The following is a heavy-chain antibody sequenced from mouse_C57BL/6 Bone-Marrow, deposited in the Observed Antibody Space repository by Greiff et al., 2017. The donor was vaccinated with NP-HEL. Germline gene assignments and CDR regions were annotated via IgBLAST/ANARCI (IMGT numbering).Heavy chain of an antibody. CDR1: GYSITSDY. CDR3: ARYSNYYPWYFDV. J-gene: IGHJ1*03. CDR2: ISYSGST. Sequence: VQLKESGPGLAKPSQTLSLTCSVTGYSITSDYWNWIRKFPGNKLEYMGYISYSGSTYYNPSLKSRISIIRATSKNQYYLQLNSVTTEDTATYDCARYSNYYPWYFDVWGTGTTVTVSS. V-gene: IGHV3-8*01. D-gene: IGHD2-5*01.